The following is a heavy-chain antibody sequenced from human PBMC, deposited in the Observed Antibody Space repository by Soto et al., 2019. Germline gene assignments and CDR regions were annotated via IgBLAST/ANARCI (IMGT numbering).Heavy chain of an antibody. Sequence: QAHLVQSGPEVKKPGASVKVSCKGSGYIFTSYGIAWVRQAPGQGLEWMGWISAHNGKTEYAQKFQGRVTVTRDTSTTTSYLELRSLTSDGTALYYCARGRYGDYWGQGALVTVSS. CDR1: GYIFTSYG. CDR2: ISAHNGKT. CDR3: ARGRYGDY. J-gene: IGHJ4*02. D-gene: IGHD4-17*01. V-gene: IGHV1-18*01.